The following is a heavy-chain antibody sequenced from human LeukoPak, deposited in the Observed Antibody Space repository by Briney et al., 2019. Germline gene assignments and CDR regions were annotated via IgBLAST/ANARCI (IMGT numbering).Heavy chain of an antibody. CDR2: ISSSGITI. V-gene: IGHV3-11*01. D-gene: IGHD3-16*01. CDR3: AKDSMFGGGHFDY. J-gene: IGHJ4*02. Sequence: GGSLRLSCAASGFIFSDYYMSWIRQAPGKGLEWVSYISSSGITIYYVDSVKGRFTISRDNSKNTLYLQMNSLRAEDTAVYYCAKDSMFGGGHFDYWGQGTLVTVSS. CDR1: GFIFSDYY.